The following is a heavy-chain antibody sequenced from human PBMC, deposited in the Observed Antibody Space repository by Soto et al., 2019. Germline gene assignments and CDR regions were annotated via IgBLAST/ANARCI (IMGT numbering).Heavy chain of an antibody. V-gene: IGHV4-59*01. CDR2: IYYSGST. CDR3: ARDRRNYPHYYYYGMDV. Sequence: ASETLSLTCTVSGGSISSYYWSWIRQPPGKGLEWIGYIYYSGSTNYNPSLKSRVTISVDTSKNQFSLKLSSVTAADTAVYYCARDRRNYPHYYYYGMDVWGQGTTVTVSS. CDR1: GGSISSYY. D-gene: IGHD1-7*01. J-gene: IGHJ6*02.